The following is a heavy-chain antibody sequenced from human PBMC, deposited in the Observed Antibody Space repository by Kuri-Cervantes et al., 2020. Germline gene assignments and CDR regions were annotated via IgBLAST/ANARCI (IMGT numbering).Heavy chain of an antibody. CDR3: ATGRPAPVVVVAPDAFDI. Sequence: ASVKVSCKVSGYTLTDLSMHWVRQAPGKGLEWMGGFDTEDGETIYAQKFQGRVTMTEDTSTDTAYMELSSLVSEDTAVYYCATGRPAPVVVVAPDAFDIWGQGTMVTVSS. J-gene: IGHJ3*02. CDR1: GYTLTDLS. V-gene: IGHV1-24*01. CDR2: FDTEDGET. D-gene: IGHD2-15*01.